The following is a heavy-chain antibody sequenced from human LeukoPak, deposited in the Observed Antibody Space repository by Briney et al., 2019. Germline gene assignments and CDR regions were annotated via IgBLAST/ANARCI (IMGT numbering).Heavy chain of an antibody. V-gene: IGHV4-39*01. J-gene: IGHJ4*02. CDR3: ARYSTVTRFDY. CDR2: IHYSGGT. CDR1: GDSISSSSYY. Sequence: SETLSLTCTVSGDSISSSSYYWSWIRQPPGKGLEWIGTIHYSGGTYHNPSLKSRVTLSVDTSKNQFSLKVTSVTAADMATYYCARYSTVTRFDYWGQGTLLTVSS. D-gene: IGHD4-17*01.